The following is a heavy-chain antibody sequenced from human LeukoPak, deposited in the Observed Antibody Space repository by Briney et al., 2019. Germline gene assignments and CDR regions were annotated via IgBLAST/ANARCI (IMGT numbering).Heavy chain of an antibody. D-gene: IGHD3-3*01. CDR1: GYTFTSYD. CDR3: ARRRSITIFGVVIIYYFDY. Sequence: GASVKVSCKASGYTFTSYDINWVRQATGQGLEWMGWMNPNSGNTGYAQKLQGRVTITRNTSISTAYMELSSLRSEDTAVYYCARRRSITIFGVVIIYYFDYWGQGTLVAVSS. CDR2: MNPNSGNT. V-gene: IGHV1-8*03. J-gene: IGHJ4*02.